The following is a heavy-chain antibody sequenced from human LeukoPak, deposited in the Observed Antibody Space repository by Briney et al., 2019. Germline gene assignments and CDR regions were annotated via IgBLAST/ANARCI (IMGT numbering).Heavy chain of an antibody. D-gene: IGHD2-15*01. CDR1: GFTFSSYS. CDR3: ARLGYCSGGSCYRKYYYYGMDV. CDR2: IYYSGST. Sequence: PGGSLRLSCAASGFTFSSYSMNWVRQAPGKGLEWIGYIYYSGSTNYNPSLKSRVTISVDTSKNQFSLKLSSVTAADTAVYYCARLGYCSGGSCYRKYYYYGMDVWGQGTTVTVSS. V-gene: IGHV4-59*01. J-gene: IGHJ6*02.